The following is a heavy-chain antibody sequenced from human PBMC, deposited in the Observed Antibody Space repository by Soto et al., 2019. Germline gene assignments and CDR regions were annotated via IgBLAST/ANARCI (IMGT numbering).Heavy chain of an antibody. CDR1: GYTFTSYG. J-gene: IGHJ5*02. CDR2: ISAYNGNT. Sequence: ASVKVSCKASGYTFTSYGISWVRQAPGQGLEWMGWISAYNGNTNYSQKLQGRVTITRDTSTSTAYMELSSLRSEDTAVYYCARDLLEYSGYDFGWFDPWGQGTLVTVSS. D-gene: IGHD5-12*01. CDR3: ARDLLEYSGYDFGWFDP. V-gene: IGHV1-18*01.